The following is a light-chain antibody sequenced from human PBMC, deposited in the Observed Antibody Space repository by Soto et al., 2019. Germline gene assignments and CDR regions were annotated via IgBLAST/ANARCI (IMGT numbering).Light chain of an antibody. Sequence: EIVLTQSPGSLSLSPGEGSTLSCRASETIKKNYLAWYQQQPGQAPRLLIYAASRRATGIPDRFSGGGSGTDFTLIISRLEPEDIAVFYCQQYAESPITFGQGTRLEIK. CDR2: AAS. CDR1: ETIKKNY. J-gene: IGKJ5*01. CDR3: QQYAESPIT. V-gene: IGKV3-20*01.